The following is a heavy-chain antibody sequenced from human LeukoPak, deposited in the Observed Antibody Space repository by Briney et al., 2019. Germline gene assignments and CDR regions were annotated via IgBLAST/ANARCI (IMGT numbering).Heavy chain of an antibody. D-gene: IGHD3-22*01. CDR2: IYYSGST. CDR1: GGSISSGDYY. J-gene: IGHJ4*02. Sequence: SQTLSLTCTVSGGSISSGDYYWSWIRQPPGKGPEWIGYIYYSGSTYYNPSLKSRVTISIDTSKNQFSLKLSSVTAADTAVYYCARHVGIPHYYDSSGPIDYWGQGTLVTVSS. V-gene: IGHV4-30-4*08. CDR3: ARHVGIPHYYDSSGPIDY.